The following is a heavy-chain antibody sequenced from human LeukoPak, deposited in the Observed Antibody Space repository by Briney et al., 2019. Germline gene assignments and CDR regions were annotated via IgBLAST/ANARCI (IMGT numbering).Heavy chain of an antibody. V-gene: IGHV4-34*01. CDR2: INHSGST. Sequence: PSETLSLTCAIYGGSFSDYYWSWIRQPPGKGLEWIGEINHSGSTSYNPSLESRVTISVDTSKRQFSLKMRSVTAADTAVYYCASHKGFWGQGTLVTVSS. CDR3: ASHKGF. J-gene: IGHJ4*02. CDR1: GGSFSDYY.